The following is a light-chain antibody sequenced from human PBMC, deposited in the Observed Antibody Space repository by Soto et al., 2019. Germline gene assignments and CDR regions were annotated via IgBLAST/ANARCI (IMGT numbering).Light chain of an antibody. CDR3: QQYTDWPRT. CDR1: QSIDTY. CDR2: DAS. Sequence: EILMTRSPATLSLSPGERAIVSCRASQSIDTYLAWYQQKPGQSPRLLMYDASTRATGIPARFSATGSGTEFTLTISSLQSEDFGIYYCQQYTDWPRTFGPGTKVDIK. J-gene: IGKJ1*01. V-gene: IGKV3-15*01.